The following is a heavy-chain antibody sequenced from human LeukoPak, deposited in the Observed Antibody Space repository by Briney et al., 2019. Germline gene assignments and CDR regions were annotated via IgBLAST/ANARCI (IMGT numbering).Heavy chain of an antibody. CDR2: ITTGVSGT. CDR1: GFTFSNYG. D-gene: IGHD3-22*01. CDR3: AKDQVWIVVGSFDY. J-gene: IGHJ4*02. Sequence: GGSLRLSCAASGFTFSNYGMTWVRQAPGKGLEWVSSITTGVSGTNYADSVKSRFSISRDNSKNTLYLQMSSLRADDTAVYYCAKDQVWIVVGSFDYWGQGSLVTVSS. V-gene: IGHV3-23*01.